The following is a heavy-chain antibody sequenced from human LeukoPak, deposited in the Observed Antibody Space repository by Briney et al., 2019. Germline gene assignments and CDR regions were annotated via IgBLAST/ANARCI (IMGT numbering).Heavy chain of an antibody. J-gene: IGHJ5*02. CDR1: GFTVSSNY. CDR2: FYSGGNT. V-gene: IGHV3-53*01. D-gene: IGHD2-2*01. CDR3: ARGARRICSGTSCPFDP. Sequence: PGGSPRLSCAASGFTVSSNYMSWVRQAPGKGLEWVSVFYSGGNTYYADSVKGRFTTSRDNSKNTLYLQMNSLRAEDTAVYYCARGARRICSGTSCPFDPWGQGTRVTVSS.